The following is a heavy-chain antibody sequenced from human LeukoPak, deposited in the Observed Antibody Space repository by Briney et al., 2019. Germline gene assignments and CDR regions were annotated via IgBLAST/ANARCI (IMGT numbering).Heavy chain of an antibody. D-gene: IGHD3-16*01. CDR3: ARDEGILGSHF. CDR1: GGTFSSYG. V-gene: IGHV1-69*04. Sequence: GSSVKVSCKTSGGTFSSYGIVWVRQAPGQGLEWLGRIIPDFNIANYARKFQGRVSITADKSTTTAYMELTSLTSKDTAVYFCARDEGILGSHFWGQGTLVTVSS. CDR2: IIPDFNIA. J-gene: IGHJ4*02.